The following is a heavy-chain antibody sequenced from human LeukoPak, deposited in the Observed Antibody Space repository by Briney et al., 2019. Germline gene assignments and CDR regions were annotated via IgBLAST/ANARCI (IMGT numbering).Heavy chain of an antibody. CDR1: GYSFTTYW. CDR3: ARHTKYSSSSRVFEY. V-gene: IGHV5-51*01. CDR2: NYPSDSDT. D-gene: IGHD6-6*01. Sequence: GESLKISRKGSGYSFTTYWIGWVRPMPGKGLEWMGINYPSDSDTRYSPSFQGQVTISADKSISTAYLQWSSLKASDTAMYYCARHTKYSSSSRVFEYWGQGTLVTVSS. J-gene: IGHJ4*02.